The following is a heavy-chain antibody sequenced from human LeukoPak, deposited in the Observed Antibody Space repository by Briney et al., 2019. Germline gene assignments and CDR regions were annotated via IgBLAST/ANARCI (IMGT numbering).Heavy chain of an antibody. V-gene: IGHV3-66*01. CDR1: GFTVSSNY. Sequence: GGSLRLSCAASGFTVSSNYMSWVRQAPGKGLEWVSVIYSGGSTYYADSVKGRFTISRDNSKNTLYLQMNSLRAEDTAVYYCARLTLPEGLFDYWGQGTLVTVSS. CDR3: ARLTLPEGLFDY. CDR2: IYSGGST. J-gene: IGHJ4*02.